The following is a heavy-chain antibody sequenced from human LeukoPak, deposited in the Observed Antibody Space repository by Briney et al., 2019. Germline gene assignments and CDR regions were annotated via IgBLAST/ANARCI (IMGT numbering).Heavy chain of an antibody. D-gene: IGHD5-24*01. CDR1: GFTFSSYG. CDR3: ARARDGYNNAFDI. Sequence: GRSLRLSCAASGFTFSSYGMQWVRQAPGKGLEWVAIIWYDGSNKYYADSVKGRFTISRDNSKNTLYLQMNSLRAEDTAVYYCARARDGYNNAFDIWGQGTMATVSS. CDR2: IWYDGSNK. V-gene: IGHV3-33*01. J-gene: IGHJ3*02.